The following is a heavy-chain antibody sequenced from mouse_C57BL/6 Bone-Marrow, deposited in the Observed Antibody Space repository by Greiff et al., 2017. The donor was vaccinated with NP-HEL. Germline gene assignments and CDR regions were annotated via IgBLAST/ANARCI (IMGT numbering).Heavy chain of an antibody. V-gene: IGHV5-17*01. J-gene: IGHJ2*01. CDR2: ISSGSSPI. CDR1: GFTFSDYG. CDR3: ARRKPGGDFDY. Sequence: DVQLVESGGGLVKPGGSLKLSCAASGFTFSDYGMHWVRQAPEKGLEWVAYISSGSSPIYYADTGKGRFTISRDNAKNTLFLQMTSLRSEDTAMYYCARRKPGGDFDYWGQGTTLTVSS.